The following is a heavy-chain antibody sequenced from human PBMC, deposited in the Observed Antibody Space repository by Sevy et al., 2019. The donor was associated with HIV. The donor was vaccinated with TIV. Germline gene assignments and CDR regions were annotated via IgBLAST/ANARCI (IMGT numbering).Heavy chain of an antibody. Sequence: GGSLRLSCAASGFTFSSYGMHWVRQAPGKGLEWVAVISYDGSNKYYADSVKGRFTISRDKSKNTLYLQMNSLRAEDTAVYYCAKDLPDYGDQAGVDYWGQGTLVTVSS. V-gene: IGHV3-30*18. J-gene: IGHJ4*02. CDR1: GFTFSSYG. CDR3: AKDLPDYGDQAGVDY. D-gene: IGHD4-17*01. CDR2: ISYDGSNK.